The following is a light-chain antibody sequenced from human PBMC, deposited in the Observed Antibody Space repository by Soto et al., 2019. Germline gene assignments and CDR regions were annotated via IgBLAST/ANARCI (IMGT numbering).Light chain of an antibody. CDR1: QSVSSY. Sequence: EIVLTQSPATLSLSPGERATLSCRASQSVSSYLAWYQQKPGQAPRLLIYDASNSATGIPARFSGSGSGTDFTLTTSSLEPEDFAVYDCQQRSNWHPYTFGQGTKLEIK. J-gene: IGKJ2*01. V-gene: IGKV3-11*01. CDR3: QQRSNWHPYT. CDR2: DAS.